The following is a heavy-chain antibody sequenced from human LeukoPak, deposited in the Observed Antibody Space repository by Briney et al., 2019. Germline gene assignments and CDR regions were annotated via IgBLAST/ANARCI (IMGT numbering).Heavy chain of an antibody. V-gene: IGHV3-21*01. CDR2: ITSSGSYI. CDR3: ARGWSSGYSDY. D-gene: IGHD3-22*01. J-gene: IGHJ4*02. Sequence: GGPLNLSCAASGFTSSSINLTGAPKAPGRGWEGFSSITSSGSYIYYGDSVKGRFTISRDIAKNSLYLEMNSLRAEDTAVYYCARGWSSGYSDYWGQGTLVTVSS. CDR1: GFTSSSI.